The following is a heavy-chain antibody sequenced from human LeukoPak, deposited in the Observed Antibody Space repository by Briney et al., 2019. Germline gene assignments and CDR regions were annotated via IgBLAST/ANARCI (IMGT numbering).Heavy chain of an antibody. V-gene: IGHV3-48*02. CDR2: ISSTTTTI. Sequence: GGSLRLSCAASGFPFSSYSMNWVRQAPGKGRGWVSYISSTTTTIYYADSVKGRFTISRDNAKSSLYLQMNSLTDEDTAVYYCARSWREFYFEYWGQGNLVTVSS. CDR3: ARSWREFYFEY. D-gene: IGHD3-3*01. J-gene: IGHJ4*02. CDR1: GFPFSSYS.